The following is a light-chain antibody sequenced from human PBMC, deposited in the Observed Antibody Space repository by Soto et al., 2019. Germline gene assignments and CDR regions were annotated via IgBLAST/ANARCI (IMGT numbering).Light chain of an antibody. CDR2: GAS. CDR3: QQYSSSPIT. CDR1: QSVSTY. Sequence: DNVLTQSPDTLSLSPVERATLSCRASQSVSTYLAWYQQKPGQAPRLLIYGASTRATGIPARFSGSGSGTDFTLTISSLEPEDFAVYYCQQYSSSPITFGQGTRLEIK. J-gene: IGKJ5*01. V-gene: IGKV3-11*01.